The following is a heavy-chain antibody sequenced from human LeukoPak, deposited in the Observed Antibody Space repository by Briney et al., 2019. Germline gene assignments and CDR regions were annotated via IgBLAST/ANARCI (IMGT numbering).Heavy chain of an antibody. D-gene: IGHD6-13*01. CDR3: ASIAAAGNSAFDI. Sequence: GGSLRLSCAASGFTFSSYWMSWVRQAPGKGLEWVANIKQDGSEKYYVDSVKGRFTISRDNAKNSLYLQMNSLRAEDTAVYYCASIAAAGNSAFDIWGQGTMVTVSS. V-gene: IGHV3-7*01. CDR2: IKQDGSEK. J-gene: IGHJ3*02. CDR1: GFTFSSYW.